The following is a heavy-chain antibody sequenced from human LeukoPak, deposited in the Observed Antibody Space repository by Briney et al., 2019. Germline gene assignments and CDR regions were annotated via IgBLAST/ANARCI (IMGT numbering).Heavy chain of an antibody. CDR1: GYKLTDNW. Sequence: ASVKVSCKAFGYKLTDNWIHWVRQAPGQGLEWMGWINPNSGGTNYAQKFQGRVTMTRDTSISTAYMELSRLRSDDTAVYYCARGVTARGFYYYMDVWGKGTTVTISS. V-gene: IGHV1-2*02. CDR2: INPNSGGT. CDR3: ARGVTARGFYYYMDV. J-gene: IGHJ6*03. D-gene: IGHD2-21*02.